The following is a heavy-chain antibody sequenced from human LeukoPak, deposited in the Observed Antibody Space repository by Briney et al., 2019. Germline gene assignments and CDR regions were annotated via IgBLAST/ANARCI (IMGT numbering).Heavy chain of an antibody. D-gene: IGHD6-19*01. V-gene: IGHV4-59*08. CDR2: IYYSGST. CDR1: GGSISSYY. CDR3: TRGVTVTGYYFDY. J-gene: IGHJ4*02. Sequence: PSETLSLTCTVSGGSISSYYWSWIRQPPGKGLEWIGYIYYSGSTNYNPSLKSRVTISVDTSKNQFSLKLSSVTPEDTAVYYCTRGVTVTGYYFDYWGQGTLVTVSS.